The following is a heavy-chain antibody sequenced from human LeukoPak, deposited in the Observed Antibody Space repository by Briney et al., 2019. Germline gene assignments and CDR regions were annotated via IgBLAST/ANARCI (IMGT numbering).Heavy chain of an antibody. V-gene: IGHV3-9*01. CDR3: AKDTSYDILTGSFDY. J-gene: IGHJ4*02. D-gene: IGHD3-9*01. CDR1: GLTFYDYA. Sequence: GGSLRLSCAASGLTFYDYAMHWVRHAPGKGLEWVSGISWNSGRIGYADSVKGRFTISRDNAKNSLYLQMNSLRAEDTAFYYCAKDTSYDILTGSFDYWGQGTLVTVSS. CDR2: ISWNSGRI.